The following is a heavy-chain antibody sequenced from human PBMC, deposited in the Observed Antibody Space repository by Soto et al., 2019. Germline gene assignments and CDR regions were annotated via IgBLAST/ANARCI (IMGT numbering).Heavy chain of an antibody. V-gene: IGHV1-3*01. CDR3: TRSIDY. J-gene: IGHJ4*02. CDR2: INAGNGNP. CDR1: GYIFTSYV. Sequence: ASVKVSCRTSGYIFTSYVIHWVRQAPGQGLEWMGWINAGNGNPKYSQKFQGRVTITRDTSANTAYMELSSLRSEDTAVYYCTRSIDYWGQGTLVTVSS.